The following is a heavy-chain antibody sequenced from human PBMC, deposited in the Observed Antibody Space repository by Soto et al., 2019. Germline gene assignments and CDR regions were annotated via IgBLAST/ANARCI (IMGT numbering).Heavy chain of an antibody. Sequence: SETLSLTCTVSGGSISSSSYYWGWIRQPPGKGLEWIGSIYYSGSTYYNPSLKSRVTISVDTSKNQFSLKLSSVTAADTAVYYCARYSSSWYFDYWGQGTLVTVSS. V-gene: IGHV4-39*01. J-gene: IGHJ4*02. D-gene: IGHD6-13*01. CDR1: GGSISSSSYY. CDR3: ARYSSSWYFDY. CDR2: IYYSGST.